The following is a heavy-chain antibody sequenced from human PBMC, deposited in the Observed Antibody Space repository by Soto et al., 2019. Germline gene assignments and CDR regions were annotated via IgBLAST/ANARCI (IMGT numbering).Heavy chain of an antibody. V-gene: IGHV3-13*05. D-gene: IGHD3-3*01. J-gene: IGHJ6*02. Sequence: QTGGSLRLSCAASGFTFSSYDMHWVCQATGKGLEWVSAIGTAGDPYYPGSVKGRFTISRENAKNSLYLQMNSLRAGDTAVYYCARGRYDFWSGYPGGMDVWGQGTTVTVSS. CDR2: IGTAGDP. CDR3: ARGRYDFWSGYPGGMDV. CDR1: GFTFSSYD.